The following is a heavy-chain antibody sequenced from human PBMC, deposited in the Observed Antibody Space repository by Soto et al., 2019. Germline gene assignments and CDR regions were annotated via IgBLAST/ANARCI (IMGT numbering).Heavy chain of an antibody. Sequence: QVQLVESGGGVVQPGGSLRLSCQAPGFNFDNYGMHWVRQAPGKGLEWVAVITYDGSFQYYADSVKGRFTISRDNSKNTLFLHLNTLKPEDTAVYHCAKDRVGGTFYTPLGFWGQGTLVTVSS. V-gene: IGHV3-30*18. CDR3: AKDRVGGTFYTPLGF. CDR2: ITYDGSFQ. CDR1: GFNFDNYG. D-gene: IGHD1-7*01. J-gene: IGHJ4*02.